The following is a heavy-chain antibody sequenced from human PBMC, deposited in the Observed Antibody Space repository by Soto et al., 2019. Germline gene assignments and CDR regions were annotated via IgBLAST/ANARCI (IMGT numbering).Heavy chain of an antibody. Sequence: EVQLLESGGGLVQPGGSLRLSCAASGFSFSSYAMVWVRQAPGKGLEWVSVISARGGSLYFADSVKGRFTTSRDNSKNVLSLEMNSLRAEDTATYFCAKGSIEDSASVENWGQGTLVVVSS. V-gene: IGHV3-23*01. J-gene: IGHJ4*02. CDR3: AKGSIEDSASVEN. CDR2: ISARGGSL. D-gene: IGHD1-26*01. CDR1: GFSFSSYA.